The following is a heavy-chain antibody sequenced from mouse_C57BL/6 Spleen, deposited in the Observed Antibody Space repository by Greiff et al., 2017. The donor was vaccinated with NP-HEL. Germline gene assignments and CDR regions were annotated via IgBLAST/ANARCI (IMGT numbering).Heavy chain of an antibody. J-gene: IGHJ2*01. CDR3: ARGVVTTRGYYFDY. V-gene: IGHV1-82*01. CDR2: IYPGDGDT. D-gene: IGHD2-2*01. Sequence: VQLQESGPELVKPGASVKISCKASGYAFSSSWMNWVKQRPGKGLEWIGRIYPGDGDTNYNGKLKGKATLTADKSSSTAYMQLSSLTSEDSAVYFCARGVVTTRGYYFDYWGQGTTLTVSS. CDR1: GYAFSSSW.